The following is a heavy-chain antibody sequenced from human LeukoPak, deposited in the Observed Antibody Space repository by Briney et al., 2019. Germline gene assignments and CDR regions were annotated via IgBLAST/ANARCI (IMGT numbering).Heavy chain of an antibody. CDR2: IYDSGST. V-gene: IGHV4-38-2*01. CDR3: ARRSVAAAANYYYYYMDV. CDR1: GYSISSGYY. D-gene: IGHD6-13*01. Sequence: SETLSLTCAVSGYSISSGYYWGWIRPPPGKGLEWIGSIYDSGSTYYNPSVKRRVTISVDTSKNQFSLKLSSVPAADTAVYYCARRSVAAAANYYYYYMDVWGKGTMVTVSS. J-gene: IGHJ6*03.